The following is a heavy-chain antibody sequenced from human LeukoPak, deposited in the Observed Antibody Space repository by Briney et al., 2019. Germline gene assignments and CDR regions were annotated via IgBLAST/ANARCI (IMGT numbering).Heavy chain of an antibody. CDR1: GFTFDDYA. Sequence: PGGSLRLSCAASGFTFDDYAMHWVRQAPGKGLEWVSGISWNSGSIGYADSVKGRFTISRDNAKNSLYLQMNSLRAEDTALYYCAKDISPRPDYFDYWGQGTLVTVSS. CDR3: AKDISPRPDYFDY. V-gene: IGHV3-9*01. CDR2: ISWNSGSI. J-gene: IGHJ4*02. D-gene: IGHD6-6*01.